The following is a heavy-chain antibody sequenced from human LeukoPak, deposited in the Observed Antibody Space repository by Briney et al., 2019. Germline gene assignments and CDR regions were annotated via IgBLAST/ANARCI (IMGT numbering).Heavy chain of an antibody. CDR1: GGTFSSYA. CDR2: ISYDGSNK. D-gene: IGHD6-19*01. J-gene: IGHJ4*02. Sequence: SCKASGGTFSSYAMHWVRQAPGKGLEWVAVISYDGSNKYYADSVKGRFTISRDNSKNTLYLQMNSLRAEDTAVYYCARDLASSGWYGGDYWGQGTLVTVSS. CDR3: ARDLASSGWYGGDY. V-gene: IGHV3-30-3*01.